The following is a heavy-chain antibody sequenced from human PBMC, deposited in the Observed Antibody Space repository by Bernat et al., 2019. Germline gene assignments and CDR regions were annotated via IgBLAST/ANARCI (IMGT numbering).Heavy chain of an antibody. V-gene: IGHV4-34*01. CDR3: AREGAGFGEFDDAFDI. D-gene: IGHD3-10*01. Sequence: QVQLQQWGAGLLKPSETLSLTCAVYGGSFSGYYWSWIRQPPWKGLEWIGEINHSGSTNYNPSLTSRVTISVDTSKTHFSRKLISVTAADTGVYYCAREGAGFGEFDDAFDIWGQGTMVTVS. J-gene: IGHJ3*02. CDR2: INHSGST. CDR1: GGSFSGYY.